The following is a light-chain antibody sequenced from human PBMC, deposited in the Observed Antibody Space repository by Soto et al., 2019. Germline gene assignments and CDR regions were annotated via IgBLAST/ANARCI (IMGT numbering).Light chain of an antibody. J-gene: IGLJ2*01. Sequence: QSALTQPRSVSGSPGQSVTISCTGTSSDVGGYNYVSWYQQHPGNAPKLMIYDVTKRPSGVPDRFSGSKSGNTASLTISGLQAEDEADYYCCSYADSYTLVFGGGTKLTVL. CDR3: CSYADSYTLV. CDR1: SSDVGGYNY. V-gene: IGLV2-11*01. CDR2: DVT.